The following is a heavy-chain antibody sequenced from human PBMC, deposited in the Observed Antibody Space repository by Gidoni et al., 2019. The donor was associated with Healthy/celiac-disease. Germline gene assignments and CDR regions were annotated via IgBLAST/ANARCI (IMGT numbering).Heavy chain of an antibody. Sequence: EVQLSEAGGGLVQPGGALRLSCAASGFNFSSYAMCWVRQAPGKGLEWVSAIIGSGGSTYYADSVKGRFTISRDNSKNTLYLQMNSLRAEDTAVYYCAKSYTVVTLSWYFDLWGRGTLVTVSS. J-gene: IGHJ2*01. V-gene: IGHV3-23*01. CDR3: AKSYTVVTLSWYFDL. D-gene: IGHD2-15*01. CDR1: GFNFSSYA. CDR2: IIGSGGST.